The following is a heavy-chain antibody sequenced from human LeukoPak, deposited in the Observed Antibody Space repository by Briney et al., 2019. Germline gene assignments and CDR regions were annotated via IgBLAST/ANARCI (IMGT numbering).Heavy chain of an antibody. J-gene: IGHJ4*02. CDR2: INPNGGGT. Sequence: ASVKVSCKASGYTFLDYHIHWVRQAPGQGLEWMGWINPNGGGTNYAQNFQGRVTLTKDTSITTAYMELSRLTSDDTAVYYCAGLTTVTTYFDYWGQGALVTVSS. D-gene: IGHD4-17*01. V-gene: IGHV1-2*02. CDR3: AGLTTVTTYFDY. CDR1: GYTFLDYH.